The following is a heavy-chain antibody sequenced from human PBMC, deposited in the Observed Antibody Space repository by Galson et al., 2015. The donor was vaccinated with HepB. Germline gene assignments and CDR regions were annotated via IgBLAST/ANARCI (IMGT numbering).Heavy chain of an antibody. CDR1: GYTFTSYA. J-gene: IGHJ4*02. D-gene: IGHD3-16*02. CDR2: INAGNGNT. Sequence: SVTVSCKASGYTFTSYAMHWVRQAPGQRLEWMGWINAGNGNTKYSQKFQGRVTITRDTSASTAYMELSSLRSEDTAVYYCARVGVRITFGGVIPFDYWGRGTLVTVSS. V-gene: IGHV1-3*01. CDR3: ARVGVRITFGGVIPFDY.